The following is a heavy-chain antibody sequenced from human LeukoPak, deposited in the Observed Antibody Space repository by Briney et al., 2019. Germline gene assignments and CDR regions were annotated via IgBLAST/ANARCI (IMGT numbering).Heavy chain of an antibody. D-gene: IGHD2-2*01. CDR3: ARHLYIPAAHDAFDI. J-gene: IGHJ3*02. CDR1: GYSISSGYY. CDR2: IYHSGST. V-gene: IGHV4-38-2*01. Sequence: KPSETLSLTCAVSGYSISSGYYWGWIRQPPGKGLEWIGSIYHSGSTYYNPSLKSRVTISVDTSKNQFSLRLSPVTAADTAVYYCARHLYIPAAHDAFDIWGQGTMVTVSS.